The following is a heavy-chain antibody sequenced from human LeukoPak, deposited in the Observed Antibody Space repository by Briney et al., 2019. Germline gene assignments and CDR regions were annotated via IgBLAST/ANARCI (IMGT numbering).Heavy chain of an antibody. D-gene: IGHD2-15*01. CDR3: AKPDTETDIVLVVAAPPPFDY. J-gene: IGHJ4*02. V-gene: IGHV3-30*18. Sequence: PGRSLRLSCAASGFTFRTYGMHWVRQAPGKGLGWVAVISYDGSNKYYADSVKGRFTISRDNSKNTLYLQMNSLRAEDTAVYYCAKPDTETDIVLVVAAPPPFDYWGQGTLVTVSS. CDR1: GFTFRTYG. CDR2: ISYDGSNK.